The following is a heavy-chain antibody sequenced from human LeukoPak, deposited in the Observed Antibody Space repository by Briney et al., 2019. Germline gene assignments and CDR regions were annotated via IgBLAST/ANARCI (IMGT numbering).Heavy chain of an antibody. V-gene: IGHV4-34*01. CDR3: ARGENDYGDY. CDR2: INHSGST. J-gene: IGHJ4*02. Sequence: SETLSLTCAVYGGSFSGYYWSWVRQPPGKGLEWIGEINHSGSTNYNPSLKSRVTISVDTSKNQFSLKLSSVTAADTAVYYCARGENDYGDYFGQGTLVTVPS. CDR1: GGSFSGYY.